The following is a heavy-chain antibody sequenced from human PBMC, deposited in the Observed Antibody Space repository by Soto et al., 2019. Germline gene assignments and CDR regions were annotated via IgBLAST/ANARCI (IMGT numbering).Heavy chain of an antibody. D-gene: IGHD2-15*01. Sequence: GGSLRLSCAASGFTFSSYSMNWVRQAPGKGLEWVSYISSSSSTIYYADSVKGRFTISRDNAKNSLYLQMNSLRAEDTAVYYCAREEVYCSGGSCYQDLRYYYYYYMDVWGKGTTVTVSS. CDR3: AREEVYCSGGSCYQDLRYYYYYYMDV. V-gene: IGHV3-48*01. CDR1: GFTFSSYS. J-gene: IGHJ6*03. CDR2: ISSSSSTI.